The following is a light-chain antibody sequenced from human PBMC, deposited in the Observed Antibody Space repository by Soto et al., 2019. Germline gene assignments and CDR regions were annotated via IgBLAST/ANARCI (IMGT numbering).Light chain of an antibody. CDR3: QQYNNWPPIT. Sequence: EIMMTQSPATLSVSPGERVTLSCRASQSVSNNLAWYQQKPGQAPRLLIYYASTRATVIPARFSGSGSGTEFTLTISSLQSEDFALYYCQQYNNWPPITFGQGTRLEIK. V-gene: IGKV3-15*01. CDR1: QSVSNN. J-gene: IGKJ5*01. CDR2: YAS.